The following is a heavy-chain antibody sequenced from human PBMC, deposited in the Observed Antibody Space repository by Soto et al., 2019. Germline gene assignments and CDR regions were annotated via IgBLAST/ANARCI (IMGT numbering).Heavy chain of an antibody. J-gene: IGHJ4*02. CDR2: IYYSGST. Sequence: SETLSLTCTVSGGSISSGDYYWSWIRQPPGKGLEWIGYIYYSGSTYYNPSLKSRVTISVDTSKNQFSLKLSSVTAADTAVYYCARAHKRDYYFDYWGQGTLVTVSS. CDR1: GGSISSGDYY. V-gene: IGHV4-30-4*01. CDR3: ARAHKRDYYFDY.